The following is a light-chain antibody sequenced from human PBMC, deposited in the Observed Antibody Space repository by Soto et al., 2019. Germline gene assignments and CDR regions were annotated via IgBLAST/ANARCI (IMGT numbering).Light chain of an antibody. CDR3: QQSYSTPLT. CDR2: AAS. Sequence: DIQMTQSPSSLSASVGDRLTITCRASQSISSYLNWYQKKPGKAPKLLIYAASSLQSGVTSKFSGSGSGTDFTLTISSLQPEDIATYYCQQSYSTPLTFGGGTKVDIK. J-gene: IGKJ4*01. V-gene: IGKV1-39*01. CDR1: QSISSY.